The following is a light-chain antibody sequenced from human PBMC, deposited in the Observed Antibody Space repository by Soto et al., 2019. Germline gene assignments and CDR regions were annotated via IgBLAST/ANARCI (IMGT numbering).Light chain of an antibody. CDR3: QSYDNSLTEWV. CDR2: GNN. J-gene: IGLJ3*02. CDR1: SSNIGADYD. Sequence: QSVLTQPPSVSGAPGQRVTISCTGSSSNIGADYDVHWYQQIPGKAPKLLIYGNNNRPSGVPDRFSGSKSAISASLVITGLQADDEADYYCQSYDNSLTEWVFGGGTKVTVL. V-gene: IGLV1-40*01.